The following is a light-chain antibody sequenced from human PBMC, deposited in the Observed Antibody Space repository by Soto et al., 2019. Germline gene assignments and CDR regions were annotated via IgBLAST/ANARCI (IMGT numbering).Light chain of an antibody. CDR2: DAS. V-gene: IGKV1-5*01. Sequence: DIQMSQSPSTLSAFVGDRVTTTCRASQSISNSLAWYQQKPGKAPKLLLNDASSLERGVPSRFSGSGSGTEFTLTISSLQPDDFATSYCQHYSSYSRTFGQGTTLEIK. J-gene: IGKJ1*01. CDR3: QHYSSYSRT. CDR1: QSISNS.